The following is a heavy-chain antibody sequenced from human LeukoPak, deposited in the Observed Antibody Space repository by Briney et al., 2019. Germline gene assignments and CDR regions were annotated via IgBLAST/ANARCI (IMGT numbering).Heavy chain of an antibody. V-gene: IGHV4-34*01. CDR1: GGSFSGYY. J-gene: IGHJ4*02. D-gene: IGHD2-15*01. Sequence: PSETLSLTCAVYGGSFSGYYWSWIGQPPGKGLEWIGEINHSGSTNYNPSLKSRVTISVDTSKNQFSLKLSSVTAADTAVYYCAREKYCSGGSCLDYWGQGTLVTVSS. CDR3: AREKYCSGGSCLDY. CDR2: INHSGST.